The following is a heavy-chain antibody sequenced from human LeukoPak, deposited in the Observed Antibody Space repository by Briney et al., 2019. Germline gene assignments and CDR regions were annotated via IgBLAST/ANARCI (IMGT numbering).Heavy chain of an antibody. V-gene: IGHV3-23*01. Sequence: GGSLRLSCTTSGFTFSTYAMSWVRQAPGKGLEWVSAVSGSGGTTYYADSVKGRFTSSRDNSKSTLYLQMNSLRAEDTAVYYCAKTTPTIFGVVIPINWFGPWGQGTLVTVSS. J-gene: IGHJ5*02. D-gene: IGHD3-3*01. CDR1: GFTFSTYA. CDR3: AKTTPTIFGVVIPINWFGP. CDR2: VSGSGGTT.